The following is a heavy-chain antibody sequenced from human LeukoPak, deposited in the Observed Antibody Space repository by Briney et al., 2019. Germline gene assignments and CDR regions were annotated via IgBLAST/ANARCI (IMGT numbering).Heavy chain of an antibody. CDR3: AKDRGDYDFWSGYWYYYYYMDV. Sequence: PGGSLRLSCAASGFTFSSYAMSWVRQAPGKGLEWVSAISGSGGSTYYADSVKGRFTISRDNSKNTLYLQMNSLRAEDTAVYYCAKDRGDYDFWSGYWYYYYYMDVWGKGTTVTVSS. J-gene: IGHJ6*03. V-gene: IGHV3-23*01. CDR2: ISGSGGST. D-gene: IGHD3-3*01. CDR1: GFTFSSYA.